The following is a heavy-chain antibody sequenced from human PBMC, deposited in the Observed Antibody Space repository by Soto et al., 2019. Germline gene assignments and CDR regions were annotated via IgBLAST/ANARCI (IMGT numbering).Heavy chain of an antibody. CDR3: ARDRIQLRLGKYSFNGMDV. J-gene: IGHJ6*02. D-gene: IGHD3-16*01. CDR2: IVPRFGSP. Sequence: QVQLVQSGAEMRKPGSSLRVSCKASGGTFSDFAFSWVRQAPGQGLEWMGGIVPRFGSPNYAQKFGGRVTISADQSTSTVYMEVSILRFDDTAVYFCARDRIQLRLGKYSFNGMDVWGQGTRITVSS. V-gene: IGHV1-69*01. CDR1: GGTFSDFA.